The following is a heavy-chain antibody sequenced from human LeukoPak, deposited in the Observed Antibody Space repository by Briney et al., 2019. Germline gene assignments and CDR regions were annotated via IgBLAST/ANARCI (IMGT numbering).Heavy chain of an antibody. D-gene: IGHD3-16*02. J-gene: IGHJ4*02. Sequence: ASVKVSCKASGDTLNNYAISWVRQAPGQGLEWMGRIIPILGIRNNAQKFQGRLTITADVSTSTAYMELTSLRSEDTAMYYCATYDYVWGTYRYSSEDWGQGTLVTVSS. CDR1: GDTLNNYA. CDR3: ATYDYVWGTYRYSSED. CDR2: IIPILGIR. V-gene: IGHV1-69*04.